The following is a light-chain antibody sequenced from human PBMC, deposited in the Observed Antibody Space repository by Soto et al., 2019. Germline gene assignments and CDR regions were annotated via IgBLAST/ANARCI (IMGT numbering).Light chain of an antibody. J-gene: IGKJ4*01. CDR1: QDISNW. V-gene: IGKV1-12*01. Sequence: DIQMTQSPSSVSASVGDRVTITCRASQDISNWLAWFQRKPGAVPKLLVYHATTLQSGVPSRFRGSQSGTDFTLTISSLQSADFAYYYCQQAYRLPLTFGGGTRVE. CDR3: QQAYRLPLT. CDR2: HAT.